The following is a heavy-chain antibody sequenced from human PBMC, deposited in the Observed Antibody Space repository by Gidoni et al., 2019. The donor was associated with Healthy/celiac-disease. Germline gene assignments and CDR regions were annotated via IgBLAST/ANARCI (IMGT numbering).Heavy chain of an antibody. J-gene: IGHJ6*02. CDR2: SIPIFVTS. CDR3: ARAVLMVYAIRDYYYYGMDV. Sequence: QVQLVQSGAEVKKPGSSVKVSCKASGGTFSSYAISWVRPAPGQGLEWMGGSIPIFVTSNIAQKFQGRVTITADESTSTAYMELSSLRSEDTAVYYWARAVLMVYAIRDYYYYGMDVWGQGTTVTVSS. D-gene: IGHD2-8*01. V-gene: IGHV1-69*12. CDR1: GGTFSSYA.